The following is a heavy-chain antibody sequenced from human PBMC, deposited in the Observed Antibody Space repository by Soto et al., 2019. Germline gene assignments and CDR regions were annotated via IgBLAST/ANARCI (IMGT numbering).Heavy chain of an antibody. CDR1: GYTFTTYY. CDR2: INPSDGSA. J-gene: IGHJ4*02. D-gene: IGHD4-17*01. V-gene: IGHV1-46*01. CDR3: ARLRGYYGDYFDY. Sequence: ASVKVSCRASGYTFTTYYMHWVRQDPGQGFEWMGIINPSDGSASYAQKFQGRVTMTRDTSTSTVYMELRSLRSEDTAVYYCARLRGYYGDYFDYWGQGTLVTVSS.